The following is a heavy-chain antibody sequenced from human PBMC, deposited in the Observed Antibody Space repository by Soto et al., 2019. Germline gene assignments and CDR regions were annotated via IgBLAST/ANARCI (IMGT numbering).Heavy chain of an antibody. CDR3: ARATGTLRSRNCDY. V-gene: IGHV4-31*03. J-gene: IGHJ4*02. D-gene: IGHD1-1*01. CDR2: IYHTGIT. CDR1: RGSKSCFGHD. Sequence: TPNRHCPFSRGSKSCFGHDWTWVPTPPGKGLEWIGSIYHTGITYYSKSLRSRLTMSVDTSKSQFSLRLSSVTAADTDVYYCARATGTLRSRNCDYWGQGSLVTVYS.